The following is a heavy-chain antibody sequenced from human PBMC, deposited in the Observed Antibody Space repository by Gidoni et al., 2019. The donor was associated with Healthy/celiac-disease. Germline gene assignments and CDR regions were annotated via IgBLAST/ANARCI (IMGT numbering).Heavy chain of an antibody. CDR2: ISYDGSNK. V-gene: IGHV3-30-3*01. J-gene: IGHJ4*02. CDR3: ARANKGGSGWAYYFDY. CDR1: GFTFSSSA. D-gene: IGHD6-19*01. Sequence: QVQLVESGGGVVQPGRSLRLSCAASGFTFSSSAMHWVRQAPGKGLEWVAVISYDGSNKYYADSVKGRFTISRDNSKNTLYLQMNSLRAEDTAVYYCARANKGGSGWAYYFDYWGQGTLVTVSS.